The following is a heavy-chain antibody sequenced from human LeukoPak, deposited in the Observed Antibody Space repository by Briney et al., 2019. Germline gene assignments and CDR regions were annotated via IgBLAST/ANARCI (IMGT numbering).Heavy chain of an antibody. CDR1: GFTVSSNY. CDR3: ARDPRRALGYSYGYLDY. CDR2: IYSGGST. Sequence: GGSLRLSCAASGFTVSSNYMSWVRQAPGKGLEWVSVIYSGGSTYYADSVKGRFTISRDNSKNTLYLQMNSLRAEDTAVYYCARDPRRALGYSYGYLDYWGQGTLVTVSS. V-gene: IGHV3-53*05. D-gene: IGHD5-18*01. J-gene: IGHJ4*02.